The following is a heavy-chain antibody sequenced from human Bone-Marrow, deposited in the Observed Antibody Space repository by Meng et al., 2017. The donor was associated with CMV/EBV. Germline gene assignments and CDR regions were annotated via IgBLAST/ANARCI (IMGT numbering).Heavy chain of an antibody. CDR1: GFTVSSNY. V-gene: IGHV3-66*01. CDR3: ARGALYYDFWSGYYTGYYYYGMDV. J-gene: IGHJ6*02. Sequence: GESLKISCAASGFTVSSNYMSWVRQAPGKGLEWVSVIYSGGSTYYADSVKGRFTISRDNSKNTLYLQMNSLRAEDTAVYYCARGALYYDFWSGYYTGYYYYGMDVWGQGTTVTVSS. CDR2: IYSGGST. D-gene: IGHD3-3*01.